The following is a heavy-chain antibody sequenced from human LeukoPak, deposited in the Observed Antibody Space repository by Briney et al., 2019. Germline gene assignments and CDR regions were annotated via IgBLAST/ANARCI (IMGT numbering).Heavy chain of an antibody. V-gene: IGHV1-18*01. CDR3: ARCVIEWLQFAAAYYMDV. CDR2: ISAYNGNT. Sequence: ASVKVSCKASGGTFSSYAISWVRQAPRQGLEWMGWISAYNGNTNYAQKLQGRVTMTTDTSTSTAYMELRSLRSDDTAVYYCARCVIEWLQFAAAYYMDVWGKGTTVTVSS. CDR1: GGTFSSYA. J-gene: IGHJ6*03. D-gene: IGHD5-24*01.